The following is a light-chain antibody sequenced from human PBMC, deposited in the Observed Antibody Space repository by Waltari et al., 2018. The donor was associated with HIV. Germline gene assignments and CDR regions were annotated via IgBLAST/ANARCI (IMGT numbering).Light chain of an antibody. Sequence: DIQMTQSPSSLSASVGDSVSITCRASQSVSNQVIWYQQKPGKAPKVLIYDASSLQSGVPSRFGGSGSGTDFTLTINSLQPDDFATYFCQQSYSSPQTFGPGTKVDIK. CDR1: QSVSNQ. V-gene: IGKV1-39*01. J-gene: IGKJ3*01. CDR3: QQSYSSPQT. CDR2: DAS.